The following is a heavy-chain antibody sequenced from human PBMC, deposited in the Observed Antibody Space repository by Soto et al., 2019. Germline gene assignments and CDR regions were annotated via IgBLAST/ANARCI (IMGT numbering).Heavy chain of an antibody. J-gene: IGHJ6*02. Sequence: AASVKVSCKASGYTFTSYAMHWVRQAPGQRLEWMGWINAGNGNTKYSQKFQGRVTITRDTSASTAYMELSSLRSEDTAVYYCARSFTIFGVVTPGMDVWGQGTTVTVSS. D-gene: IGHD3-3*01. CDR1: GYTFTSYA. V-gene: IGHV1-3*01. CDR3: ARSFTIFGVVTPGMDV. CDR2: INAGNGNT.